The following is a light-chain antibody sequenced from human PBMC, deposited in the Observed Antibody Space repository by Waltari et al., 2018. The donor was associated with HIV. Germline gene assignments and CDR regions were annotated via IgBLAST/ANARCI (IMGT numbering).Light chain of an antibody. Sequence: SYVVTQPPSVPVAPGQTARITCGGNNIGTKSVHWYQQKPGQAPGLVVYDDSDRPSGIPERFSGSNSGNTATLTISRVEAGDEADYHCQVWDSSSDNLVVFGGGTKLTVL. V-gene: IGLV3-21*02. CDR2: DDS. J-gene: IGLJ2*01. CDR3: QVWDSSSDNLVV. CDR1: NIGTKS.